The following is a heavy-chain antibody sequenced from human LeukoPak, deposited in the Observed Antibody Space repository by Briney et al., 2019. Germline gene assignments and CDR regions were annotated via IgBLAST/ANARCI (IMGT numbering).Heavy chain of an antibody. D-gene: IGHD4-11*01. CDR3: ARSTPHYYYYMDV. CDR1: GGSISSGGYY. CDR2: IYHSGST. J-gene: IGHJ6*03. V-gene: IGHV4-30-2*01. Sequence: PSETLSLTCTVSGGSISSGGYYWSWIRQPPGKGLEWIGYIYHSGSTYYNPSLKSRVTISVDRSKNQFSLKLSSVTAADTAVYYCARSTPHYYYYMDVWGKGTTVTVSS.